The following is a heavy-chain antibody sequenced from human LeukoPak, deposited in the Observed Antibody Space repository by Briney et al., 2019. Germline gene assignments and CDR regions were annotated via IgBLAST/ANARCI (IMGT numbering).Heavy chain of an antibody. CDR3: ASFWSGYFDY. D-gene: IGHD3-3*01. V-gene: IGHV3-7*01. J-gene: IGHJ4*02. CDR1: GFTFSKYW. Sequence: PGGSLRLSCAASGFTFSKYWMSWVRQAPGKGPEWVANMREDGSQIYYVDSVKGRFTISRDNAKNSLYLQMNNLRAEDTAVYYCASFWSGYFDYWGRGTLVTVSS. CDR2: MREDGSQI.